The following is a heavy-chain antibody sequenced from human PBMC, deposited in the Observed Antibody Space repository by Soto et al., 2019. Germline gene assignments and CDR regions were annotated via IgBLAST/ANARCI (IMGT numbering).Heavy chain of an antibody. CDR3: ARVYGGTVTPTFDY. CDR2: IYYSGST. CDR1: GGSISSYY. V-gene: IGHV4-59*01. Sequence: PSETLSLTCTVSGGSISSYYWSWIRQPPGKGLEWIGYIYYSGSTNYNPSLKSRVTISVDTSKNQFSLKLSSVTAADTAVYYCARVYGGTVTPTFDYWGQGTLVTVS. J-gene: IGHJ4*02. D-gene: IGHD4-4*01.